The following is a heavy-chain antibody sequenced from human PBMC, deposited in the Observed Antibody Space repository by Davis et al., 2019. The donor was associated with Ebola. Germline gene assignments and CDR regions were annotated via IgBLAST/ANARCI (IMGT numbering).Heavy chain of an antibody. J-gene: IGHJ4*02. Sequence: ASVKVSCKASGYTFTNYGISWVRQAPGQGLEWMGWINPHNGNTNYAQNVQGRVTMTTDTSTSTAYMEVGSLRSDDTAMYYCASEPGYWGQGTLVTVSS. CDR2: INPHNGNT. CDR3: ASEPGY. V-gene: IGHV1-18*01. CDR1: GYTFTNYG.